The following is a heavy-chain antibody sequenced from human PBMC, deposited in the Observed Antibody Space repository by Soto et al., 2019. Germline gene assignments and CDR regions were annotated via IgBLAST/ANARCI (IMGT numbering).Heavy chain of an antibody. CDR2: IIPMFHTP. CDR1: GGTFSSYA. J-gene: IGHJ4*02. Sequence: QVQLVQSGAEVKKPGSSVKVSCKVSGGTFSSYAVSWVRQAPGQGLEWMGGIIPMFHTPNYAQKFQDRIFINADEATSTAYRELSSLRSDDPAVYYCARGSLFGDDGDFDFWGQGTLVIVSS. CDR3: ARGSLFGDDGDFDF. V-gene: IGHV1-69*01. D-gene: IGHD4-17*01.